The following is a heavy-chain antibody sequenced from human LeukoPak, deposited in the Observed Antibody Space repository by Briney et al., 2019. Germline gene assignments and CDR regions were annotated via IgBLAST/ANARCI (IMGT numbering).Heavy chain of an antibody. CDR3: ARDLYYYGSGNYVPGFPDY. V-gene: IGHV3-23*01. CDR2: IGSDNKP. Sequence: GGSLRLSCEASGFTFSAYAMTWVRQAPGKGLEWVSSIGSDNKPHYSESVKGRFAISRDNSKSMLFLQLNSLRAEDTAVYYCARDLYYYGSGNYVPGFPDYWGQGTLVTVSS. D-gene: IGHD3-10*01. J-gene: IGHJ4*02. CDR1: GFTFSAYA.